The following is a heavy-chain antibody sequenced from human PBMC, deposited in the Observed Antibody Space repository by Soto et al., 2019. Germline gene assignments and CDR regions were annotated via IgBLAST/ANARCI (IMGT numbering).Heavy chain of an antibody. CDR3: TSDTFGLRDT. CDR2: INPAGTIT. J-gene: IGHJ5*02. V-gene: IGHV3-74*01. Sequence: MQMVESGGGSVQPGGSLRLSCAASGIPFSHYWMHWVRQTPGKGLVWVSRINPAGTITNYADSVEGRFTISRDNADSALFLQMNSLSAEDTAIYYCTSDTFGLRDTWGQGTLVTVSS. D-gene: IGHD3-16*01. CDR1: GIPFSHYW.